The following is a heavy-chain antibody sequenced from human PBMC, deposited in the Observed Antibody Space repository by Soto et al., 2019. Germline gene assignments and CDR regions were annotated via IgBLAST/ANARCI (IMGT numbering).Heavy chain of an antibody. CDR1: GFTFSAYS. J-gene: IGHJ6*02. CDR2: IGSTGSVT. V-gene: IGHV3-48*04. CDR3: ARLHAPDV. Sequence: LRLSCAASGFTFSAYSMNWVRQAPGKGLEWVSFIGSTGSVTHYADSVMGRSTISRDNARNSLYLQMNSLRAEDTAVYHCARLHAPDVWGQGTTVTVSS. D-gene: IGHD4-4*01.